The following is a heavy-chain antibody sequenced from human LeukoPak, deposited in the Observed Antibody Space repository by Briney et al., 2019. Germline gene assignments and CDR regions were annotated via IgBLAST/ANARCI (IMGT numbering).Heavy chain of an antibody. Sequence: PSETLSLTCTVSGGSISSYYWSWIRQPPGKGLEWIGYIYYSGSTNYNPSLKSRVTISVDTSKNQFSLKLTSVTAADTAVYYCARVHYGSGSLYYYYYYMDVWGKGTTVTISS. CDR2: IYYSGST. J-gene: IGHJ6*03. D-gene: IGHD3-10*01. CDR1: GGSISSYY. V-gene: IGHV4-59*08. CDR3: ARVHYGSGSLYYYYYYMDV.